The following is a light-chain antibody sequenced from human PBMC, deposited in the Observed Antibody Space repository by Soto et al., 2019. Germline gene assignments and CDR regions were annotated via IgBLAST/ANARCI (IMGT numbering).Light chain of an antibody. Sequence: VMTQSPATLSVSPGERATLSCWASETVATNLAWYQQKPGQAPRLLISGASTRAAGISDRFRGSGSGTEFTLTISSLRSEDSAVYYCQQYSKWPPITFGQGTRLEIK. CDR2: GAS. CDR1: ETVATN. CDR3: QQYSKWPPIT. V-gene: IGKV3-15*01. J-gene: IGKJ5*01.